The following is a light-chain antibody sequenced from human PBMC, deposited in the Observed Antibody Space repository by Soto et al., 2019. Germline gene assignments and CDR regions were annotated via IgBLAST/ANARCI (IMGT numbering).Light chain of an antibody. CDR3: CSYTSSSPYV. CDR2: QVS. J-gene: IGLJ1*01. CDR1: SSDLGGYNF. V-gene: IGLV2-14*01. Sequence: QSALTQPASVSGSPGQSITISCTGTSSDLGGYNFVSWYQHHPGKAPKLMIYQVSNRPSGVSNRFSGSKSGNTASLTFSGLHAEDEADYYCCSYTSSSPYVFGTGTKLTVL.